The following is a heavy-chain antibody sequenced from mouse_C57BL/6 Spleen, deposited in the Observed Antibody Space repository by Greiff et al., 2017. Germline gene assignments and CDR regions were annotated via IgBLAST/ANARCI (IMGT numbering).Heavy chain of an antibody. CDR2: IDPSDSYT. Sequence: QVQLQQPGAELVMPGASVKLSCKASGYTFTSYWMHWVKQRPGQGLEWIGEIDPSDSYTNYNQKFKGKSTLTVDKSSSTAYMQLSSLTSEDSAVYYCASGYSNYEGFAYWGQGTLVTVSA. CDR1: GYTFTSYW. D-gene: IGHD2-5*01. V-gene: IGHV1-69*01. CDR3: ASGYSNYEGFAY. J-gene: IGHJ3*01.